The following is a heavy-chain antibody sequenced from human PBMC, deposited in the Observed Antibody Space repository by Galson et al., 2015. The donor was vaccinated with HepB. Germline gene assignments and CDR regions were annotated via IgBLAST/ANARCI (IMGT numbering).Heavy chain of an antibody. CDR3: ARGDSSGWDFEY. CDR1: GFRFSEFG. CDR2: ISTSSGEI. J-gene: IGHJ4*02. Sequence: SLRLSCAASGFRFSEFGMNWARQTPGKGLEWLSYISTSSGEIYYADSVKGRFTISRDNGRNLLYLQMNSLREDDTAIYYCARGDSSGWDFEYWGQGTLVTVSS. D-gene: IGHD6-25*01. V-gene: IGHV3-48*02.